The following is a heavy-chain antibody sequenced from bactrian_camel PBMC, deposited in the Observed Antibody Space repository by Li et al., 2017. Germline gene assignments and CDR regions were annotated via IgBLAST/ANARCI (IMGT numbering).Heavy chain of an antibody. V-gene: IGHV3S53*01. Sequence: VQLVESGGGSVQAGGSLRLSCAASRDTSSSNLGWFRQAPGKDREGVAVIDPDGSATYRDSVKGRFTISQDNVKNTVYLQMTSVNFNDTAIYYCAARMDRPCTVVGGTPSGIDFYGMEHWGKGTQVTVS. J-gene: IGHJ7*01. D-gene: IGHD6*01. CDR2: IDPDGSA. CDR1: RDTSSSN.